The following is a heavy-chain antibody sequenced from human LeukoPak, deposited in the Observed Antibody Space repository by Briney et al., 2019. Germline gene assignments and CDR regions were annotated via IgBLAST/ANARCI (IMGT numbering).Heavy chain of an antibody. CDR1: GFTFTGYR. J-gene: IGHJ4*02. D-gene: IGHD3-16*01. CDR2: ISITSDKI. V-gene: IGHV3-48*02. Sequence: GGSLRLFCAASGFTFTGYRMNGSRQAPGKGLEWVSYISITSDKIYYADSVKGRFTISRDNARNSLYLQMNSLRDEDTAVYSCAREAYWGSSDKGSDSWGQGTLVIVSS. CDR3: AREAYWGSSDKGSDS.